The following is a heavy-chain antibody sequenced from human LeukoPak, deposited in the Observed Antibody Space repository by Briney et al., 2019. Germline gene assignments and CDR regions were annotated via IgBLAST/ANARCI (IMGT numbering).Heavy chain of an antibody. D-gene: IGHD3-22*01. CDR3: ASDPSSGYSGGYYFDY. Sequence: GGSLRLSCAASGFTVSSNYMSWVRQAPGKGLEWASVIYSGGSTYYADSVKGRFTISRDNSKNTLYLQMNSLRAEDTAVYYCASDPSSGYSGGYYFDYWGQGTLVTVSS. V-gene: IGHV3-66*01. CDR1: GFTVSSNY. CDR2: IYSGGST. J-gene: IGHJ4*02.